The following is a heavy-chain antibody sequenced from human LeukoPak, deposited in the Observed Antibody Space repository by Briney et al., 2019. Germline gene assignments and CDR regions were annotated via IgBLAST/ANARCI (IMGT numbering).Heavy chain of an antibody. CDR1: GGSISSGGYY. Sequence: PSETLSLTCTVSGGSISSGGYYWSWIRQHPGKGLEWIGYIYYSGSTYYNPSLKSRVTISVDMSKNQFSLKLSSVTAADTAVYYCARAPPSYSAFDIWGQGTMVTVSS. V-gene: IGHV4-31*03. D-gene: IGHD2-21*01. CDR2: IYYSGST. J-gene: IGHJ3*02. CDR3: ARAPPSYSAFDI.